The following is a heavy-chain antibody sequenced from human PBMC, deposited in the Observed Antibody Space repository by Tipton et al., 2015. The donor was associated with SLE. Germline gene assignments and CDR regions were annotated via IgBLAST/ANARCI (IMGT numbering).Heavy chain of an antibody. J-gene: IGHJ4*02. V-gene: IGHV1-69*01. Sequence: QSGAEVKKPGSSVKVSCKASGGTFSSYAISWVRQAPGQGLEWMGVIIPIFGTANYAQKFQGRVTFTGNESTSPAYMDRSGLRSEDTAVYYCARGSSGWSYWGQGTLVTVSS. CDR1: GGTFSSYA. D-gene: IGHD6-19*01. CDR2: IIPIFGTA. CDR3: ARGSSGWSY.